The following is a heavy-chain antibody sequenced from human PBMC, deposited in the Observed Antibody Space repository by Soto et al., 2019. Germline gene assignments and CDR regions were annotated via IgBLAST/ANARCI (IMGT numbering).Heavy chain of an antibody. CDR2: IVDNGGAT. J-gene: IGHJ5*02. D-gene: IGHD1-26*01. CDR1: GFTFSNYG. CDR3: AKDRSGSYPNWFDP. Sequence: GGSLRLSCAASGFTFSNYGMSWVRQTQGKGLEWVSAIVDNGGATFYADSVKGRFTISRDNSKNTLFLEMNSLRAEDTAIYYCAKDRSGSYPNWFDPWGQGTLVTVSS. V-gene: IGHV3-23*01.